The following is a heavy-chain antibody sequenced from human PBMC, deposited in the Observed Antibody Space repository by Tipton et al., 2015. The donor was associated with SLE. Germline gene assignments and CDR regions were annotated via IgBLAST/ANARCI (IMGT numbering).Heavy chain of an antibody. CDR3: ARHLRGLSGYEEGPFDY. V-gene: IGHV4-38-2*01. CDR2: IYHYGST. Sequence: LRLSCAASGFTFSSYAMAWVRQAPGKGLEWLGSIYHYGSTYYNPSLKSRVTISVDTSKNQFSLKLSSVTAADTAMYYCARHLRGLSGYEEGPFDYWGQGTLVTVSS. J-gene: IGHJ4*02. D-gene: IGHD5-12*01. CDR1: GFTFSSYA.